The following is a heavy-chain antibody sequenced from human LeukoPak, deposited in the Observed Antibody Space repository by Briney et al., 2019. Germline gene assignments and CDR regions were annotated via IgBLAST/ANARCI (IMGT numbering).Heavy chain of an antibody. J-gene: IGHJ3*02. D-gene: IGHD3-16*01. Sequence: GGSLRLSCAASGFTFGSYWMSWVRQAPGKGLEWVANIKQDGSEKYYVDSVKGRFTISRDNAKNSLYLQMNSLRADDTVVYYCARDKTAFGFDIWGQGTMVTVPS. CDR2: IKQDGSEK. CDR1: GFTFGSYW. V-gene: IGHV3-7*03. CDR3: ARDKTAFGFDI.